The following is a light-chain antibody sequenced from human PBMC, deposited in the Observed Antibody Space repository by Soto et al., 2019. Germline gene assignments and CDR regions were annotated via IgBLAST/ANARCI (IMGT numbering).Light chain of an antibody. CDR3: KKYNTPPST. V-gene: IGKV1-33*01. Sequence: DIQMTQSPSSLSAFVGDRVSITCQASHDIRYYLNWYQQKPGKAPKLLIYDVSNLDTGVPSRFSGSESGKIFILPIPTLQPENIAKYYCKKYNTPPSTLGGGTKVE. CDR2: DVS. CDR1: HDIRYY. J-gene: IGKJ4*01.